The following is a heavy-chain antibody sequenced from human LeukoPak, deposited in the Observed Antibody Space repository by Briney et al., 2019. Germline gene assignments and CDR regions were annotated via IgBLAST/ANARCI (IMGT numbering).Heavy chain of an antibody. CDR1: GFTFSSYA. CDR2: ISGSGGST. J-gene: IGHJ5*02. CDR3: AKDPYIVSSTSQDWFDP. V-gene: IGHV3-23*01. D-gene: IGHD2-2*01. Sequence: GGSLRLSCAASGFTFSSYAMSWVRQAPGKGLEWVSAISGSGGSTYYADSVKGRFTISRDNSKNTLYLQMKSLRAEDTAVYYCAKDPYIVSSTSQDWFDPWGQGTLVTVSS.